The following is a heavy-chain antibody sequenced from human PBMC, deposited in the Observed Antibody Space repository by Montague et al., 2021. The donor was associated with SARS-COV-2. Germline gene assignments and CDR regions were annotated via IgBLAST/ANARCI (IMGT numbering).Heavy chain of an antibody. Sequence: SLRLSCAASGFTFSAYSMTWVRQAPGKGLEWVSSISSRTSYTYYGDSVKGRFTSSRDNAKNSLYLEMNSLRAEDTAVYYCVRDGYNNSWYHFGFDIWGQGTVVTVSS. CDR3: VRDGYNNSWYHFGFDI. CDR1: GFTFSAYS. D-gene: IGHD6-13*01. CDR2: ISSRTSYT. V-gene: IGHV3-21*01. J-gene: IGHJ3*02.